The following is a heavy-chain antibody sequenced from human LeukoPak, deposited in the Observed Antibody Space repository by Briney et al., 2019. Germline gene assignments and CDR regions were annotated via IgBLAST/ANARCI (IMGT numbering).Heavy chain of an antibody. V-gene: IGHV3-11*04. CDR3: TSPPLGYCSTTSCLQYFEQ. Sequence: GGSLRLSCAASGFTFSGYYMSWIRQAPGKGLEWVSYISSSGSIIDYADSVRGRFTISRDNAKNSLYLQMNSLRAEDTAVYYCTSPPLGYCSTTSCLQYFEQWGQGTLVTVPS. D-gene: IGHD2-2*01. CDR2: ISSSGSII. J-gene: IGHJ1*01. CDR1: GFTFSGYY.